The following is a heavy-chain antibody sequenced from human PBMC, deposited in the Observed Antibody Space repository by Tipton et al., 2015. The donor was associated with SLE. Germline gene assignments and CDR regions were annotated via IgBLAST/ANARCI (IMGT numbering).Heavy chain of an antibody. CDR2: IIPIFGTA. Sequence: QSGAEVKKPEASVKVSCKASGYTFTSYGISWVRQAPGQGLEWMGGIIPIFGTANYAQKFQGRVTITTDESTSTAYMELSSLRSEDTAVYYCARSDDYIWGSYRYGIWGQGTMVTVSS. CDR3: ARSDDYIWGSYRYGI. J-gene: IGHJ3*02. CDR1: GYTFTSYG. V-gene: IGHV1-69*05. D-gene: IGHD3-16*02.